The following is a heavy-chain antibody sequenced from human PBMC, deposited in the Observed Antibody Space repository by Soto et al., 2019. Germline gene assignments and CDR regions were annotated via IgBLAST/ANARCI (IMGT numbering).Heavy chain of an antibody. Sequence: PGGSLRLSCAASGFTFSTYSMNWVRQAPGKGLEWVSCISSSSGYIYYADSVKGRFTISRDNSKNTLYLQMNSLRAEDTAVYYCARERAYYDILTGFEVGYGMDVWGQGTTVTVSS. CDR3: ARERAYYDILTGFEVGYGMDV. CDR2: ISSSSGYI. D-gene: IGHD3-9*01. V-gene: IGHV3-21*01. J-gene: IGHJ6*02. CDR1: GFTFSTYS.